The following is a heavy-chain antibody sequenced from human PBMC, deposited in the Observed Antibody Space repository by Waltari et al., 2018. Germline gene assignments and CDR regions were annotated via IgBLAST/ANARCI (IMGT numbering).Heavy chain of an antibody. CDR3: ARVGNYFDSSGYSLDAFDI. CDR1: GVTFGDYH. CDR2: IRNKANSYST. V-gene: IGHV3-72*01. D-gene: IGHD3-22*01. J-gene: IGHJ3*02. Sequence: EVQLVESGGGLVQPGGSLRVSCAASGVTFGDYHVAWVRPAPGKGLEWVGRIRNKANSYSTAYAASVRGRFTTSRDDSKNSVYLQMSSLKTDDTAVYYCARVGNYFDSSGYSLDAFDIWGQGTMVTVSS.